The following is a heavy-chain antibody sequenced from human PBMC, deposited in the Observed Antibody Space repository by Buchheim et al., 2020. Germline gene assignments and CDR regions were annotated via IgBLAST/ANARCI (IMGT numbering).Heavy chain of an antibody. V-gene: IGHV3-30*03. CDR1: GFTFSSYG. CDR2: TSYNGRNK. J-gene: IGHJ4*02. D-gene: IGHD3-22*01. CDR3: ARARSYYDRSGKYYAQTELDY. Sequence: QVQLVESGGGVVQPGRSLRLSCVASGFTFSSYGMHWVRQAPGKGLEWVAVTSYNGRNKYYADSVRDRFTISRDNSKNTLYLQVDNLRAEDTAVYYCARARSYYDRSGKYYAQTELDYWGQGTL.